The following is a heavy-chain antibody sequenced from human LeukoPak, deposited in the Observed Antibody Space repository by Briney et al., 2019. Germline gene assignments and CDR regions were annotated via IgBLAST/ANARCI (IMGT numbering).Heavy chain of an antibody. CDR1: GFTFSNAW. CDR2: IKSKTDGGTT. J-gene: IGHJ4*02. D-gene: IGHD3-10*01. V-gene: IGHV3-15*01. Sequence: PGGSLRLSCAASGFTFSNAWMSWVRQAPGKGLEWVGRIKSKTDGGTTDYAAPVKGRFTISRDDSKNTLYLQMNSLKTEDTAVYYCTTDNVLLWFGELSSIDYWGQGTLVTVSS. CDR3: TTDNVLLWFGELSSIDY.